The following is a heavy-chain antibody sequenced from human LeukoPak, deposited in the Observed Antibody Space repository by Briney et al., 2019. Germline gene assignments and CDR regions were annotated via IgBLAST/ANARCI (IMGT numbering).Heavy chain of an antibody. Sequence: SQTLSLTCAISGDSVSSNSAAWNWLRQSHPRAFKCLGRQSYRPMLYNDYALSLKSRITINPDTSKNQFSLQLKSVTPEDTAVYYCARDREDSGWYFGWFDPWGQGTLVTVSS. D-gene: IGHD6-13*01. CDR1: GDSVSSNSAA. CDR3: ARDREDSGWYFGWFDP. CDR2: QSYRPMLYN. J-gene: IGHJ5*02. V-gene: IGHV6-1*01.